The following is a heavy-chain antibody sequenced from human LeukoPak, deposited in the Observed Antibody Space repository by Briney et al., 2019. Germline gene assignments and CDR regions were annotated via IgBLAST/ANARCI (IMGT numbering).Heavy chain of an antibody. V-gene: IGHV3-7*01. CDR2: IKQDGSEK. J-gene: IGHJ4*02. D-gene: IGHD1-26*01. Sequence: PGGSLRLSCAASGFTFSSYWMSWVRQAPGKGLEWVANIKQDGSEKYYVDSVKGRFTISRDKAKNSLYLQMNSLSAEDTAVYYCARRRYSGSSQHFDYWGQGTLVTVSS. CDR1: GFTFSSYW. CDR3: ARRRYSGSSQHFDY.